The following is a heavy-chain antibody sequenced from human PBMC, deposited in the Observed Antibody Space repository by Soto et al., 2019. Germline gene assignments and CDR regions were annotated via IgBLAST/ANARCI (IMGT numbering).Heavy chain of an antibody. D-gene: IGHD3-3*01. CDR1: GGSISSYH. J-gene: IGHJ4*02. Sequence: SETLSLTCTVSGGSISSYHWSWIRQPPGKGLEWIGYIYYSGSTNYNPSLKSRVTISVDTSKNQFSLKLSSVTAADTAVYYCARGHEIFGVVTHWGQGTLVTVSS. V-gene: IGHV4-59*01. CDR2: IYYSGST. CDR3: ARGHEIFGVVTH.